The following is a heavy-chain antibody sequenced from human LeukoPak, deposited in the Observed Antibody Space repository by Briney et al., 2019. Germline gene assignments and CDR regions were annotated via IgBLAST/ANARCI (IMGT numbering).Heavy chain of an antibody. Sequence: SETLSLTCTVSGGSISSGSYYWSWIRQPAGKGLEWIGRIYTSGSTNYNPPLKSRVTISVDTSKNQFSLKLSSVTAADTAVYYCARARYYYDSSGYYYELDDYWGQGTLVTVSS. CDR3: ARARYYYDSSGYYYELDDY. V-gene: IGHV4-61*02. CDR2: IYTSGST. J-gene: IGHJ4*02. D-gene: IGHD3-22*01. CDR1: GGSISSGSYY.